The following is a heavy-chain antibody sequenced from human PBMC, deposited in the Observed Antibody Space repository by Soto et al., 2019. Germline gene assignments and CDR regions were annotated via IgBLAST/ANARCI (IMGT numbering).Heavy chain of an antibody. J-gene: IGHJ6*02. CDR1: GFTFSSYG. D-gene: IGHD3-10*01. Sequence: QMQLVESGGGVVQPGGSLRLSCAASGFTFSSYGMHWVRQAPGKGLEWAAVIWRDGSDNYYADSVKGRFTISRDNSKNPLYLQMNSLRVEGTAVYYCAADRRGVNYGMEVWGPGTTVTVSS. V-gene: IGHV3-33*01. CDR3: AADRRGVNYGMEV. CDR2: IWRDGSDN.